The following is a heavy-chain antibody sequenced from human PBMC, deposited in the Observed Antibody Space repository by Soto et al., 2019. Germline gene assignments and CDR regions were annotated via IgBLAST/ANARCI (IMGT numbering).Heavy chain of an antibody. CDR1: GVSISSYY. CDR3: ARDSLYSSSDTYYYYYGMDV. CDR2: IYYSGST. J-gene: IGHJ6*02. Sequence: SETLSLTCTVSGVSISSYYWSLIRQPPGKGLEWIGYIYYSGSTNYNPSLKSRVTISVDTSKNQFSLKLSSVTAADTAVYYCARDSLYSSSDTYYYYYGMDVWGQGTTVTVSS. V-gene: IGHV4-59*01. D-gene: IGHD6-13*01.